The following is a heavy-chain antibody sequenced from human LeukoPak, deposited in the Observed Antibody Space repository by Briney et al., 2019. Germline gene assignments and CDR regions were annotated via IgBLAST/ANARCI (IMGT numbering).Heavy chain of an antibody. CDR1: GGSVSDCY. J-gene: IGHJ4*02. CDR3: AAPFGGVIVG. CDR2: IYYTGST. Sequence: SETLSLTCTISGGSVSDCYWSWIRQSPGKGLEWIGYIYYTGSTTYNPSLKSRVTISADTSKNQFSLKLSSVTAADTAVYYCAAPFGGVIVGWGQGTLVAVSS. D-gene: IGHD3-16*02. V-gene: IGHV4-59*02.